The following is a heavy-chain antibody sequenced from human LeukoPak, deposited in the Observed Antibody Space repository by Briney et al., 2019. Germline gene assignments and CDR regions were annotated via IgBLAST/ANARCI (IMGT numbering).Heavy chain of an antibody. J-gene: IGHJ6*03. CDR2: IYYSGST. CDR3: ARVQGYYYYYYMDV. Sequence: SETLSLTCSVSGASISSTRYYWSWIRQPPGKGLEWIGYIYYSGSTNYNPSLKSRVTISVDTSKNQFSLKLSSVTAADTAVYYCARVQGYYYYYYMDVWGKGTTVTISS. V-gene: IGHV4-61*01. CDR1: GASISSTRYY.